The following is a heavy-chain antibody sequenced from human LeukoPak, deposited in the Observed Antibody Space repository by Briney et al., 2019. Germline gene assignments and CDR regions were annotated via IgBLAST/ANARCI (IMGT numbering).Heavy chain of an antibody. CDR3: ARGAARSTEFDY. Sequence: ASVKVSCKVSGYTLTELSMHWVRQAPGQGLEWMGWINPNSGGTNYAQKFQGWVTMTRDTSISTAYMELSRLRSDDTAVYYCARGAARSTEFDYWGQGTLVTVSS. CDR1: GYTLTELS. V-gene: IGHV1-2*04. J-gene: IGHJ4*02. D-gene: IGHD6-6*01. CDR2: INPNSGGT.